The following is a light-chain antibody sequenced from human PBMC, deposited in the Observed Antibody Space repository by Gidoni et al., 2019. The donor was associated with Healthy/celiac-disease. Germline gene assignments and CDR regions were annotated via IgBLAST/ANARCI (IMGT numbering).Light chain of an antibody. Sequence: SYELTQPLSVSVALGKTARITCGGNNIGSKNVHWYQQKPGQAPVLVIYRDSNRPSGIPERFSGSNSGNTATLTISRAQAGDEADYYCQVWDSSTVFGGGTKLTVL. CDR3: QVWDSSTV. V-gene: IGLV3-9*01. CDR2: RDS. CDR1: NIGSKN. J-gene: IGLJ3*02.